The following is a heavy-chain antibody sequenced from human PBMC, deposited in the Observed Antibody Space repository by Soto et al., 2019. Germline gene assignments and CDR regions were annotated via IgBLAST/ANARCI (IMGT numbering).Heavy chain of an antibody. J-gene: IGHJ4*02. CDR2: ISPYNGDT. CDR1: GYTFTNHG. V-gene: IGHV1-18*01. CDR3: ARGGISSSEGLDY. Sequence: ASVKVSCKASGYTFTNHGISWVRQASGEGLEWMGWISPYNGDTNNAQKFQGRVTMTTDTPTNTGFMELTRLTSDDTAVYYCARGGISSSEGLDYWGQGTLVTVSS. D-gene: IGHD6-13*01.